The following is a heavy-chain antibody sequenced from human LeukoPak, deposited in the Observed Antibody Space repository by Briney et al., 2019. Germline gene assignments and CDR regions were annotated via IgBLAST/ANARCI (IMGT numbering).Heavy chain of an antibody. V-gene: IGHV4-59*01. CDR2: IYYSGST. J-gene: IGHJ4*02. Sequence: SETLSLTCTVSGGSISSYYWSWIRQPPGKGLEWIGYIYYSGSTNYNPSLKSRVTISVDTSKNQFSLKLSSVTAADTAVYYCARSFSGWYYYWGQGALVTVSS. D-gene: IGHD6-19*01. CDR3: ARSFSGWYYY. CDR1: GGSISSYY.